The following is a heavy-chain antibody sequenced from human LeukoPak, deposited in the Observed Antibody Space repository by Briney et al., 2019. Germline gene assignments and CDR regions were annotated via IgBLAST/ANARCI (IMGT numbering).Heavy chain of an antibody. CDR2: INHSGST. V-gene: IGHV4-34*01. CDR3: ARGRRVVVVVAAIPSMDV. CDR1: GGFFSGYD. J-gene: IGHJ6*03. D-gene: IGHD2-15*01. Sequence: SETLSLTCAVYGGFFSGYDWSWIRQPPGKGLEWIGEINHSGSTNYNPSLKSRLTISVDTSKNQFSLKLSSVTAADTAVYYCARGRRVVVVVAAIPSMDVWGKGTTVTVSS.